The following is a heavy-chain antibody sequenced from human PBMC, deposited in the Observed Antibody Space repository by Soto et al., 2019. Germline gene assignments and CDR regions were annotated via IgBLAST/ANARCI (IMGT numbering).Heavy chain of an antibody. CDR2: IGTAGDT. V-gene: IGHV3-13*01. CDR1: WFSFIIYE. CDR3: AREVVVAATPGYYYGMDV. J-gene: IGHJ6*02. Sequence: GGCLNLSCASVWFSFIIYEMECVAQATGKGLEWVSAIGTAGDTYYPGSVKGRFTISRENAKNSLYLQMNSLRAGDTAVYYCAREVVVAATPGYYYGMDVWGQGT. D-gene: IGHD2-15*01.